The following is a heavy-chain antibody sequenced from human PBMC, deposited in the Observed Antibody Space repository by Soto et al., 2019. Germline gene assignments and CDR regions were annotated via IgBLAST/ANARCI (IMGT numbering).Heavy chain of an antibody. CDR3: ARDRVSSGGSVMDV. CDR2: IIPILGIA. V-gene: IGHV1-69*08. Sequence: QVQLVQSGAEVKKPGSSVKVSCKASGGTFSSYTISWVRQAPGQGLEWMGRIIPILGIANYAQKFQGRVTITADKSTSTAYMELSSLRSEDTAVYYCARDRVSSGGSVMDVWGKGTTVTVSS. J-gene: IGHJ6*03. D-gene: IGHD3-10*01. CDR1: GGTFSSYT.